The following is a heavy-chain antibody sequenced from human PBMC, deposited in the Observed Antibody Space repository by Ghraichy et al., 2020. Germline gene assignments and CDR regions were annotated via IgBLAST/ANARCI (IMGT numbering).Heavy chain of an antibody. CDR1: GGTFSSYA. V-gene: IGHV1-69*13. CDR3: ARAPATYGGKGKGAFDI. D-gene: IGHD4-23*01. CDR2: IIPIFGTA. Sequence: SVKVSCKASGGTFSSYAISWVRQAPGQGLEWMGGIIPIFGTANYAQKFQGRVTITADESTSTAYMELSSLRSEDTAVYYCARAPATYGGKGKGAFDIWGQGTMVTVSS. J-gene: IGHJ3*02.